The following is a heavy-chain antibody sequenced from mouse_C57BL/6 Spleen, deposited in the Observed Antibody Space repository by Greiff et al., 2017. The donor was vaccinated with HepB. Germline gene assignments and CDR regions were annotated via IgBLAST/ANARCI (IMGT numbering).Heavy chain of an antibody. D-gene: IGHD2-4*01. J-gene: IGHJ4*01. V-gene: IGHV1-64*01. Sequence: QVQLQQPGAELVKPGASVKLSCKASGYTFTSYWMHWVKQRPGQGLEWIGMIHPNSGSTNYNEMFKSKATLTVDKSSSTAYMQLSSLTSEDSAVYYCARSPSTMIRDAMDYWGQGTSVTVSS. CDR1: GYTFTSYW. CDR3: ARSPSTMIRDAMDY. CDR2: IHPNSGST.